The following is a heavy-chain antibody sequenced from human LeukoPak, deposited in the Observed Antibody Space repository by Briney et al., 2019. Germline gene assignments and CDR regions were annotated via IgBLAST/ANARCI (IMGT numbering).Heavy chain of an antibody. CDR3: ARGVYYGDNFPLHY. Sequence: ASVKVSCKGSGYPFTNYYLHWVRQAPGQGVEWMGWMNPNSGATEYQQNFQGRVTMTRDTSISTAYLEVFSLTSDDAAGYYCARGVYYGDNFPLHYWGQGSLVIVSS. D-gene: IGHD4-23*01. CDR2: MNPNSGAT. CDR1: GYPFTNYY. J-gene: IGHJ4*02. V-gene: IGHV1-2*02.